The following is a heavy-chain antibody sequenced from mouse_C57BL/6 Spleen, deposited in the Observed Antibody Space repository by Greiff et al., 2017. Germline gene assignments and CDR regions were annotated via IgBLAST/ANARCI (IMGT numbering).Heavy chain of an antibody. CDR2: ISYDGSN. Sequence: EVQLVESGPGLVKPSQSLSLTCSVTGYSITSGYYWNWLRQFPGNKLEWMGYISYDGSNNYNPSLKNRISITRDTSKNQFFLKLNSVTTEDTATYDCARGDGYYGWYFDDWGTGTTVTVSS. D-gene: IGHD2-3*01. CDR3: ARGDGYYGWYFDD. CDR1: GYSITSGYY. J-gene: IGHJ1*03. V-gene: IGHV3-6*01.